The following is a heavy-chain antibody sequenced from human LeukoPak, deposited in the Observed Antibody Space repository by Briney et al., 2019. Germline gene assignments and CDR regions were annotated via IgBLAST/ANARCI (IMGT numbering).Heavy chain of an antibody. D-gene: IGHD1-1*01. CDR2: ISSSGSYI. V-gene: IGHV3-21*01. CDR3: ASPGTGTAHDAFDI. CDR1: GITFTSSS. Sequence: GGSLRLSCAASGITFTSSSMTWVRQAPGKGLEWVSSISSSGSYIYFADSLKGRFTISRDNAKNSLYLQMNSLRAEDTAVYYCASPGTGTAHDAFDIWGQGTMVTVSS. J-gene: IGHJ3*02.